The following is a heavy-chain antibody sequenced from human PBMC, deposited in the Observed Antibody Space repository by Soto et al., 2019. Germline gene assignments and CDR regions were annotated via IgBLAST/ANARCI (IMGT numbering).Heavy chain of an antibody. CDR3: VRDDVGQGIDY. CDR1: GFTFSNYW. J-gene: IGHJ4*02. D-gene: IGHD3-16*01. V-gene: IGHV3-74*01. Sequence: EVHLVESGGGLVQPGGSLRLSCSVSGFTFSNYWMHWVRQAPGKGLVWVSHINNDGSHTTYADSVKGRFTISRDNAKNTLYVQMNGLRAEDTAVYYWVRDDVGQGIDYGGLGTLFTVSS. CDR2: INNDGSHT.